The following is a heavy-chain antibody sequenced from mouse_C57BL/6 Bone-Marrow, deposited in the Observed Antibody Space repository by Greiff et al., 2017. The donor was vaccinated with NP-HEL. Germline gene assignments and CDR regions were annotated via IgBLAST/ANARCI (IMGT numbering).Heavy chain of an antibody. CDR3: TRGFYYYGSSYDYYAMDY. Sequence: QVQLQQSGAELVRPGASVTLSCKASGYTFTDYEMHWVKQTPVHGLEWIGAIDPETGGTAYNQKFKGKAILTADKSSSTAYMELRSLTSEDSAVYYCTRGFYYYGSSYDYYAMDYWGQGTSVTVSS. J-gene: IGHJ4*01. CDR2: IDPETGGT. V-gene: IGHV1-15*01. CDR1: GYTFTDYE. D-gene: IGHD1-1*01.